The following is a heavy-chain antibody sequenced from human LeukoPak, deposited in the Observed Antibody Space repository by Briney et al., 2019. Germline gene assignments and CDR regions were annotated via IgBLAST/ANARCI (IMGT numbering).Heavy chain of an antibody. V-gene: IGHV3-30*14. Sequence: PGGSLRLSCAASGFTFSSYAMHWVRQAPGKGLEWVAVISYDGSNKYYADSVKGRFTISRDNSKNTLFLQMNSLRAEDTAVYYCARDPSGNLYFDYWGQGALVTVSS. J-gene: IGHJ4*02. CDR1: GFTFSSYA. D-gene: IGHD6-19*01. CDR3: ARDPSGNLYFDY. CDR2: ISYDGSNK.